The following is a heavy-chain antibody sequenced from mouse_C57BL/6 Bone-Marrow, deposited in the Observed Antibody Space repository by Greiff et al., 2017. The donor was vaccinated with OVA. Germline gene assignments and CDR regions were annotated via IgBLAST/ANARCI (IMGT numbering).Heavy chain of an antibody. Sequence: EVKLMESGGGLVKPGGSLKLSCAASGFTFSDYGMHWVRQAPEKGLEWVAYISSGSSTIYYADTVKGRFTISRDNAENTLFLQMTSLRSEDTAMYYCARDFLYYYAMDYWGQGTSVTVSS. CDR2: ISSGSSTI. D-gene: IGHD1-1*01. V-gene: IGHV5-17*01. J-gene: IGHJ4*01. CDR3: ARDFLYYYAMDY. CDR1: GFTFSDYG.